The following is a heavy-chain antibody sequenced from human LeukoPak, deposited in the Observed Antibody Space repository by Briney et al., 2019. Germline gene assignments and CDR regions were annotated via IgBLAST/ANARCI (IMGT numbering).Heavy chain of an antibody. J-gene: IGHJ4*02. CDR2: INWNSGTI. V-gene: IGHV3-9*01. CDR3: AVDFDWLSHEPFDY. D-gene: IGHD3-9*01. Sequence: PGRSLRLSCAASGFTFDHYAMHWVRQAPGKGLEWVAGINWNSGTIGYADSVKGRFTISRDKAKNTLYLQMNSLRAEDTAVYYCAVDFDWLSHEPFDYWGQGTLVTVSS. CDR1: GFTFDHYA.